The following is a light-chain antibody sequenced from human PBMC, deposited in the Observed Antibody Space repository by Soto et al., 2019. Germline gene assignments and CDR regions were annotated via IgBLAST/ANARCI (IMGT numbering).Light chain of an antibody. CDR1: QSVYSTY. Sequence: PGERATVSCRAIQSVYSTYFAWYQQQPCQAPRLLISGASSRATGIPDRFSGSGSGTDFTLTINRLEPEDFALYYCQQYGGSSSTFGQGTNLEIK. J-gene: IGKJ2*01. CDR3: QQYGGSSST. CDR2: GAS. V-gene: IGKV3-20*01.